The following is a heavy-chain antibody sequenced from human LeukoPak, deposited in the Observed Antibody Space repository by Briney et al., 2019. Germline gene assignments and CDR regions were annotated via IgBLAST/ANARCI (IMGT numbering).Heavy chain of an antibody. CDR3: ARALADSSGYYSHFDS. CDR2: IFYSGST. D-gene: IGHD3-22*01. Sequence: SETLSLTCTVSGGSISTSSYYWGWIRQPPGSGLEWIGSIFYSGSTYYNPSLKSRVTISEDTSKNQFSLKVTSVTAADTAVYHCARALADSSGYYSHFDSWGQGTLVTVSS. J-gene: IGHJ4*02. V-gene: IGHV4-39*07. CDR1: GGSISTSSYY.